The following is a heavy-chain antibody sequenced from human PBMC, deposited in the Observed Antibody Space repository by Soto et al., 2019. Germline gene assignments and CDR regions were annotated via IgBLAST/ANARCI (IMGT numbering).Heavy chain of an antibody. J-gene: IGHJ4*02. D-gene: IGHD6-25*01. V-gene: IGHV3-30-3*01. CDR1: GFTFSSYA. CDR2: ISYDGSNK. Sequence: GGSLRLSCAASGFTFSSYAMHWVRQAPGKGLEWVSVISYDGSNKYYADSVKGRFTISRDNSKNTLYLQMNSLRAEDTAVYYFGREGSATRTEKGDYWGQGTLVTVSS. CDR3: GREGSATRTEKGDY.